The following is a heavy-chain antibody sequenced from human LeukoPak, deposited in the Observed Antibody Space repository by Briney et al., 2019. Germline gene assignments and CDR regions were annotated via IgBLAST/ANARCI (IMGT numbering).Heavy chain of an antibody. D-gene: IGHD5-18*01. Sequence: GASVKVSCKASGYTFTSYYLHWVRQAPGQGLEWMGIINPSAGSTSYAQKFQGRVTLTRDMSTSTVYMEVSSLRSEDTAVYYCANDLGWIQLNLGRGQGTLVTVSS. J-gene: IGHJ4*02. CDR2: INPSAGST. V-gene: IGHV1-46*01. CDR3: ANDLGWIQLNLG. CDR1: GYTFTSYY.